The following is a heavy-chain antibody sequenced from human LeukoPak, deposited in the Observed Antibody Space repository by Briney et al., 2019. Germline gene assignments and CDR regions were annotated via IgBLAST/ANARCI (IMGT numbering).Heavy chain of an antibody. Sequence: GGSLRLSCAASGFTFNTYWMSWVRQAPGKGLEWVANIKQDGREKYYVDSMKGRLTISRDNAKNSLYLQMNSLRAEDTAVYYCARDHLSSSGWYVGFGYWGQGTLVTVSS. V-gene: IGHV3-7*01. J-gene: IGHJ4*02. CDR2: IKQDGREK. CDR1: GFTFNTYW. CDR3: ARDHLSSSGWYVGFGY. D-gene: IGHD6-19*01.